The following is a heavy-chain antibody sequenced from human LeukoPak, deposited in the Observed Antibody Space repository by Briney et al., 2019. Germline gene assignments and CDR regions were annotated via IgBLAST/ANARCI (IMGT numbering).Heavy chain of an antibody. Sequence: PGGSLRLSCAASGFTFSSYSMKWVRQAPGKGLEWVSSISSSSSYIYYADSVKGRFTISRDNAKNSLYLQMNSLRAEDTAVYYCARARYGSGSSSFDYWGQGTLVTVSS. CDR1: GFTFSSYS. CDR3: ARARYGSGSSSFDY. CDR2: ISSSSSYI. V-gene: IGHV3-21*01. D-gene: IGHD3-10*01. J-gene: IGHJ4*02.